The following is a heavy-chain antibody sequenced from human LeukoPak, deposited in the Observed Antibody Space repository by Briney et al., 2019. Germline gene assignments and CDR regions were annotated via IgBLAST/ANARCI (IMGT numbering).Heavy chain of an antibody. V-gene: IGHV3-9*01. CDR3: AKDSGFGLKREKGGFDY. CDR2: TSWNSGSI. J-gene: IGHJ4*02. CDR1: GFTFDDYA. Sequence: GGSLRLSCAASGFTFDDYAMHWVRQAPGKGLEWGSGTSWNSGSIGYADSVKGRFTISRDNAKNSLYLQMNSLRAEDTALYYCAKDSGFGLKREKGGFDYWGQGTLVTVSS. D-gene: IGHD3-10*01.